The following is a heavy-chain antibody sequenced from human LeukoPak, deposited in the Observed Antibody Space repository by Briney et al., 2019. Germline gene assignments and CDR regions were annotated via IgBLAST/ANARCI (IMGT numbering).Heavy chain of an antibody. Sequence: GASVKVSCKASGYTFNSYGISWVRQAPGQGLEWMGWINPDSGGTNYAQKFQGRVTMTRDTSISTAYMELRRLRSDDTAVYYCARESIPRYYFDSWGQGTLVTVSS. CDR2: INPDSGGT. D-gene: IGHD2-2*02. CDR1: GYTFNSYG. J-gene: IGHJ4*02. V-gene: IGHV1-2*02. CDR3: ARESIPRYYFDS.